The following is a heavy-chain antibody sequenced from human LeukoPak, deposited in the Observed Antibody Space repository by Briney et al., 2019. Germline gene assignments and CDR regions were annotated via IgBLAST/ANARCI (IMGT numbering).Heavy chain of an antibody. J-gene: IGHJ4*02. Sequence: GRSLRLSCVASGFTFSSYGMHWVRQAPGKGLEWVAVISYDGSNKYYADSVKGRFTISRDNSKNTLYLQMNSLRAEDTAVYYCAKDLCSGGSCYSGIGFDYWGQGTLVTVSS. CDR2: ISYDGSNK. CDR3: AKDLCSGGSCYSGIGFDY. CDR1: GFTFSSYG. D-gene: IGHD2-15*01. V-gene: IGHV3-30*18.